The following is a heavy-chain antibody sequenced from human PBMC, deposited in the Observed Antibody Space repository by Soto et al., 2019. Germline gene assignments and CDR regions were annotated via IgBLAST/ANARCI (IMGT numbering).Heavy chain of an antibody. Sequence: PSETLSLTCTVSGGSFKSGSHSWSWIQQPPGKGLEWIGDVYHTGRTSYNPSLKSRVSISMDTSKNQFSLNLDSVTASDTAVYFCARDFAYFDSWGQGTLVTVSS. D-gene: IGHD3-3*01. J-gene: IGHJ4*02. CDR3: ARDFAYFDS. CDR1: GGSFKSGSHS. CDR2: VYHTGRT. V-gene: IGHV4-61*01.